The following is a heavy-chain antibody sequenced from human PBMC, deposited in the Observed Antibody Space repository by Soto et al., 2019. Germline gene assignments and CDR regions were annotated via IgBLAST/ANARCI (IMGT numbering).Heavy chain of an antibody. Sequence: QVQLVQSGAEVKKPGASVKVSCKASGYTFTSYGISWVRQAPGQGLEWMGWISAYNGNTNYAQKLQGRVTMTTATATRTAYMGLSSLRSDDTAVYYCARRVGGPQYNWFDPWGQGTLVTVSS. CDR2: ISAYNGNT. V-gene: IGHV1-18*01. CDR1: GYTFTSYG. CDR3: ARRVGGPQYNWFDP. J-gene: IGHJ5*02. D-gene: IGHD1-26*01.